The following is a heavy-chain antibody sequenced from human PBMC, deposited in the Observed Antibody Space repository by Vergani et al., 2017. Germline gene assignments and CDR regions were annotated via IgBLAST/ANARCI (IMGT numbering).Heavy chain of an antibody. CDR3: ARSPKIFGVPSPYYYMDV. V-gene: IGHV1-58*02. CDR2: IVVGSGNT. J-gene: IGHJ6*03. Sequence: QMQLVQSGPEVKKPGTSVKVSCKASGFTFTSSAMQWVRQARGQRLEGIGWIVVGSGNTNYAQNFQERVTITRETSTSTAYMELSSLRSVDTAVYYCARSPKIFGVPSPYYYMDVWGKGTTVTVSS. D-gene: IGHD3-3*01. CDR1: GFTFTSSA.